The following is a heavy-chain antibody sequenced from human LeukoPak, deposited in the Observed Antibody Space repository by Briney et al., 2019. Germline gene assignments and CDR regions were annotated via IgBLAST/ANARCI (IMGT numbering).Heavy chain of an antibody. CDR2: IIPIFGTA. D-gene: IGHD6-19*01. V-gene: IGHV1-69*01. CDR3: ARAPYSSGGSTNYYYYYYMDV. Sequence: SVKVSCKASGGTFSSYAISWVRLAPGQGLEWMGGIIPIFGTANYAQKFQGRVTITADESTSTAYMELSSLRSEDSAVYYCARAPYSSGGSTNYYYYYYMDVWGKGTTVTVSS. J-gene: IGHJ6*03. CDR1: GGTFSSYA.